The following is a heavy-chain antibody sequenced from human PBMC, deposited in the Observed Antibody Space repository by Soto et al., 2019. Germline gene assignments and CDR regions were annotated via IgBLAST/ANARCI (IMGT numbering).Heavy chain of an antibody. CDR2: IYHSGST. J-gene: IGHJ4*02. Sequence: SETLSLTCAVSGYSISSGYYWGWIRQPPGKGLEWIGSIYHSGSTYYNPSLKSRVTISVDTSRNQFSLKLSSVTAADTAVYYCARVGIVVVPAANYFDYWGQGTLVTVSS. D-gene: IGHD2-2*01. CDR3: ARVGIVVVPAANYFDY. V-gene: IGHV4-38-2*01. CDR1: GYSISSGYY.